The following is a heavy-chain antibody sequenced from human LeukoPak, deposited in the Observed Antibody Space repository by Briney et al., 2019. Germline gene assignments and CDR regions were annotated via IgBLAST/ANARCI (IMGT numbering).Heavy chain of an antibody. V-gene: IGHV3-30*18. J-gene: IGHJ5*02. D-gene: IGHD4-17*01. CDR2: ISYDGSNK. CDR1: GFTFSAYG. CDR3: AKDFYGDNNWFDP. Sequence: PGGSLRLSCEASGFTFSAYGMHWVRQAPGKGLEWVAVISYDGSNKYYADSVKGRFTISRDNSKNTLYLQMNSLRAEDTAVYYCAKDFYGDNNWFDPWGRGTLVTVSS.